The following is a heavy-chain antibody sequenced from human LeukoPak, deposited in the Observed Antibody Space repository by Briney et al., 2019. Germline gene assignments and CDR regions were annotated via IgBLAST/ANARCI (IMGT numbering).Heavy chain of an antibody. CDR3: ARGIAQNYYGSGSYD. J-gene: IGHJ4*02. CDR2: IYYSGST. D-gene: IGHD3-10*01. Sequence: SQTLSLTCTVSGGSISSGGYYWSWIRQHPGKGLEWIGYIYYSGSTYYNPSLKSRVTISVNTSKNQFSLKLSSVTAADTAVYYCARGIAQNYYGSGSYDWGQGTLVTVSS. V-gene: IGHV4-31*03. CDR1: GGSISSGGYY.